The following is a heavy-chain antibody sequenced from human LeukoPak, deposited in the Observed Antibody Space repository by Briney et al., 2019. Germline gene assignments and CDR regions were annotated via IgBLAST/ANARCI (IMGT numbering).Heavy chain of an antibody. V-gene: IGHV3-21*01. CDR1: GFTFSFYS. Sequence: GGSLRLSCGASGFTFSFYSMNWVRQAPGKGLEWVSTISSSSSSKYYADSVKGRFTISRDNAKNSLYLQMNSLRAEDTAVYYCARDTAPRGYWGQGTLVTVSS. CDR3: ARDTAPRGY. J-gene: IGHJ4*02. CDR2: ISSSSSSK. D-gene: IGHD4-17*01.